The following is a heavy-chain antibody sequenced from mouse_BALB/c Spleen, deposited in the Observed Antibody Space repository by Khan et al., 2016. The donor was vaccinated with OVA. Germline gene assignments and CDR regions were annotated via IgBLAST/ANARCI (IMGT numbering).Heavy chain of an antibody. CDR2: INPSNGYT. CDR3: AREGAYYRSDGWFSY. V-gene: IGHV1-4*01. D-gene: IGHD2-14*01. Sequence: QIQLVQSGAELARPGASVTLSCKASGYTFTPYTMHWVKHRPGQGLEWIGYINPSNGYTNYNQKFQEKSTLTADKSSSTAYLQLSCLTSDYSAVYYCAREGAYYRSDGWFSYWGQGTLVT. CDR1: GYTFTPYT. J-gene: IGHJ3*01.